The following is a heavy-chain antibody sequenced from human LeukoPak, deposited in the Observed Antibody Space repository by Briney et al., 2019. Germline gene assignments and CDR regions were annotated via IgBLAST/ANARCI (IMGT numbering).Heavy chain of an antibody. Sequence: GGSLRLSCAASGFTFSSYAMSWLRQAPGKGLEWVSAITGRGGSTYYADSVKGQFTISRDNSKNTLYLQMNSLRADDTAVYYCAKLYSTYQNYYYYYYMDVWGKGTTVTVSS. CDR3: AKLYSTYQNYYYYYYMDV. V-gene: IGHV3-23*01. J-gene: IGHJ6*03. D-gene: IGHD6-13*01. CDR1: GFTFSSYA. CDR2: ITGRGGST.